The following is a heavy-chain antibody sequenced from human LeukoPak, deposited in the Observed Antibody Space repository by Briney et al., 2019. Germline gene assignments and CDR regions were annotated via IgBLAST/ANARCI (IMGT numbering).Heavy chain of an antibody. D-gene: IGHD3-22*01. J-gene: IGHJ5*02. CDR1: GYTFTSYD. CDR3: ARDYDSSGYYQFDP. Sequence: GASVKVSCKASGYTFTSYDINWVRQATGQGPEWMGWMNPNSGNTGYAQKFQGRVTITRNTSISTAYMELSSLRSEDTAVYYCARDYDSSGYYQFDPWGQGTLVTVSS. CDR2: MNPNSGNT. V-gene: IGHV1-8*03.